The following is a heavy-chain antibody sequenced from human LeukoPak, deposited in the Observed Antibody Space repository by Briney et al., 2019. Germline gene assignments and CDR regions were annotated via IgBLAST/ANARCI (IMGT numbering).Heavy chain of an antibody. CDR1: GYDFTIFG. V-gene: IGHV1-18*01. D-gene: IGHD6-19*01. Sequence: ASVTVSCKASGYDFTIFGITWVRRAPGQGLEWMGWISPYNGNTRYAQKFQGRVAMTTDTSTTTAYMELRGLRFNDTAVYYCARAGSGSGWYFDYWGQGTLVTVSS. CDR2: ISPYNGNT. CDR3: ARAGSGSGWYFDY. J-gene: IGHJ4*02.